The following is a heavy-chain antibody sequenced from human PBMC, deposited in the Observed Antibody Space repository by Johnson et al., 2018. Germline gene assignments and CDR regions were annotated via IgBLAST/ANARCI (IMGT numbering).Heavy chain of an antibody. CDR1: GFTVSSNY. CDR3: AKDQSDGVVITMDGFDI. CDR2: ISGSGGST. V-gene: IGHV3-23*04. Sequence: EVQLVESGGGLIQPGGSLRLSCAASGFTVSSNYMSWVRQAPGKGLEWVSVISGSGGSTYYADSVKGRFTISRDNSKNTLYLQMNSLRAEDTAVYYCAKDQSDGVVITMDGFDIWGQGTMVTVSS. D-gene: IGHD3-3*01. J-gene: IGHJ3*02.